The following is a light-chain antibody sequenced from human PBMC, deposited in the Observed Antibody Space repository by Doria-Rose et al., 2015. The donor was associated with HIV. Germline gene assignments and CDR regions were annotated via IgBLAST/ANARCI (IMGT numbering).Light chain of an antibody. V-gene: IGKV4-1*01. CDR2: WAS. CDR3: QQYYDTPS. CDR1: QSLLYTSKNY. J-gene: IGKJ3*01. Sequence: DIQLTQSPESLGMSLGERATLNCKSNQSLLYTSKNYLAWYQQKPGQPLKLLIYWASTRQSGVTARFSGSGSGTDFTLTTSSLEAEDVAVYYCQQYYDTPSFGPGTTVDIK.